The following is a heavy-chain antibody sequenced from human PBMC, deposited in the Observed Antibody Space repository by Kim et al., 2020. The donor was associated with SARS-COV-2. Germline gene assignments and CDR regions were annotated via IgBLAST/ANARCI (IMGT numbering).Heavy chain of an antibody. D-gene: IGHD3-10*01. CDR3: ARRPLYYGSGSYQQYRPYFDY. CDR1: GYTFTSYG. V-gene: IGHV1-18*01. CDR2: ISAYNGNT. Sequence: ASVKVSCKASGYTFTSYGISWVRQAPGQGLEWMGWISAYNGNTNYAQKLQGRVTMTTDTSTSTAYMELRSLRSDDTAVYYCARRPLYYGSGSYQQYRPYFDYWGQGTLVTVSS. J-gene: IGHJ4*02.